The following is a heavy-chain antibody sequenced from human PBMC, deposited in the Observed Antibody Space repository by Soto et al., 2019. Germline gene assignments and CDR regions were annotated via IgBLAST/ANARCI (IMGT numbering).Heavy chain of an antibody. J-gene: IGHJ5*02. V-gene: IGHV3-21*01. CDR2: ISSSSSYI. CDR1: GFTFSSYS. D-gene: IGHD3-22*01. Sequence: GGSLRLSCAASGFTFSSYSMNWVRQAPGKGLEWVSSISSSSSYIYYADSVKGRFTISRDNAKNSLYLRMNSLRAEDTAVYYCARDMFDSSGPRAGPYNWFDPWGQGTLVTVSS. CDR3: ARDMFDSSGPRAGPYNWFDP.